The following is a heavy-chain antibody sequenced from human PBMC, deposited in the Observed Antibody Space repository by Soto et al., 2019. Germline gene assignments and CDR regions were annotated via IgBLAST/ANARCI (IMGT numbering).Heavy chain of an antibody. V-gene: IGHV1-8*01. CDR3: ARARVYGGVYP. Sequence: QVQLVQSGAEVKKPGASVKVSCKTSGYPFINYDINWVRQATGQGLEWLGWIDPKTGYRVYAQKVQGRITMTRSTYIRTAYMELSSLRSEDTAVYYCARARVYGGVYPWGQGPLVTVSS. D-gene: IGHD4-17*01. CDR2: IDPKTGYR. J-gene: IGHJ5*02. CDR1: GYPFINYD.